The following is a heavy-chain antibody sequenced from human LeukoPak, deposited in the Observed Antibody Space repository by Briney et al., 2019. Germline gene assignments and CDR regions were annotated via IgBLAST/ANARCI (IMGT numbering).Heavy chain of an antibody. CDR3: ARDRYSSGWQHYYYMDV. J-gene: IGHJ6*03. CDR2: IYYSGST. V-gene: IGHV4-59*01. CDR1: GGSISSYY. Sequence: PSETLSLTCTASGGSISSYYWSWIRQLPGKGLEWIGYIYYSGSTNYNPSLKSRVTISVDTSKDQFSLKLSSVTAADTAVYYCARDRYSSGWQHYYYMDVWGKGTTVTVSS. D-gene: IGHD6-19*01.